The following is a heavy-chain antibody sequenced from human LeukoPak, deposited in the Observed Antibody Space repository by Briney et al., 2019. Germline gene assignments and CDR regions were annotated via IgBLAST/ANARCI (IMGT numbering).Heavy chain of an antibody. Sequence: PGGSLRLSCAASGFTVSSNYMSWVRQAPGKGLEWVSVIYSCGSTYYADSVKGRFTTSRDNSKNTLYLQMNSLRAEDTAVYYCARSPGAVAADAFDIWGQGTMVTVSS. CDR1: GFTVSSNY. V-gene: IGHV3-53*01. CDR2: IYSCGST. D-gene: IGHD6-19*01. J-gene: IGHJ3*02. CDR3: ARSPGAVAADAFDI.